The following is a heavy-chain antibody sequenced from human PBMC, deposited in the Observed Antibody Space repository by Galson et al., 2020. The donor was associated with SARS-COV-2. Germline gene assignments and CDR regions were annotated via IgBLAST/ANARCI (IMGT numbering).Heavy chain of an antibody. CDR3: AHSPPHNLGCSGGGCYFLYSFDP. CDR2: IYWDDDK. J-gene: IGHJ5*02. Sequence: KMSGPTLVKPTQTLTLTYTFSGFSLSTSGVGVGWIRQPPGKALEWHALIYWDDDKRYSPSLKSRLTITKDTSKNQGILTMPNMDPVDTATYYCAHSPPHNLGCSGGGCYFLYSFDPWGQGTLVTVSS. V-gene: IGHV2-5*02. D-gene: IGHD2-15*01. CDR1: GFSLSTSGVG.